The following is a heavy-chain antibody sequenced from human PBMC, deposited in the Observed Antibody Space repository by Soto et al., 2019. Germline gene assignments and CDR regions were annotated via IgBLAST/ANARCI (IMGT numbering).Heavy chain of an antibody. J-gene: IGHJ4*02. D-gene: IGHD6-13*01. V-gene: IGHV4-39*01. CDR1: GGSISSSSYY. Sequence: SETLSLTCTVSGGSISSSSYYWGWIRQPPGKGLEWIGSIYYSGSTYYNPSLKSRVTISVDTSKNQFSLKLSSVTAADTAVYYCARGSSWRRLDYWRQGTLVTVSS. CDR2: IYYSGST. CDR3: ARGSSWRRLDY.